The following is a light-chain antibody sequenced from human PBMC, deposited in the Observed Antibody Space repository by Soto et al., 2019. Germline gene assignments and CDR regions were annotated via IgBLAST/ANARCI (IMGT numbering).Light chain of an antibody. CDR2: DAS. CDR3: QQYNNWPPWT. Sequence: EIVMTHSQATLSVSPLERATLXCMASRSLSRNLAWYQQKPGQAPRLLIYDASTRATGIPDRFSGSGSGTEFSLTISSLQSEDFAVYYCQQYNNWPPWTFGQGTKVDIK. CDR1: RSLSRN. J-gene: IGKJ1*01. V-gene: IGKV3-15*01.